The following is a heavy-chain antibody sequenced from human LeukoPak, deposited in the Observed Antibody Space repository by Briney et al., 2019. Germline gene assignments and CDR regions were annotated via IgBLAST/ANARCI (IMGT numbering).Heavy chain of an antibody. V-gene: IGHV1-2*02. Sequence: EASVKVSCKASGYTFTGYYMHWVRQAPGQGLEWMGWINPYSGGTNYAQKFQGRVTMTRDTSINTAYMELSRLRSDDTAVYYCAREWRDHDSNIYWGQGTLVTVSS. CDR2: INPYSGGT. CDR1: GYTFTGYY. D-gene: IGHD3-22*01. J-gene: IGHJ1*01. CDR3: AREWRDHDSNIY.